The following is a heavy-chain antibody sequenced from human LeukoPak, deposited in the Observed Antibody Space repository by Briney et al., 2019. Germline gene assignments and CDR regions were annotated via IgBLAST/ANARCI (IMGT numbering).Heavy chain of an antibody. V-gene: IGHV1-18*01. Sequence: ASVKVSCKASGYTFTSYGISWVRQAPGQGLERMGWISAYNGNTNYAQKLQGRVTMTTDTSTSTAYMELRNLRSDDTAVYYCARVGDQLLSAPYYFDYWGQGTLVTVSS. D-gene: IGHD3-10*01. CDR1: GYTFTSYG. CDR3: ARVGDQLLSAPYYFDY. J-gene: IGHJ4*02. CDR2: ISAYNGNT.